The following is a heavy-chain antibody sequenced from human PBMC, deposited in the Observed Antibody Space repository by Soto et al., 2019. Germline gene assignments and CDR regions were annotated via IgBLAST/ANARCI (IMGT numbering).Heavy chain of an antibody. CDR1: GFTFTSYA. CDR2: INAGNGNT. CDR3: ARVSGYYAPDY. Sequence: ASVKVSCKASGFTFTSYAMHWVRQAPGQRLEWMGWINAGNGNTKYSQKFQGRVTITRDTSASTAYMELSSLRSEDTAVYYCARVSGYYAPDYWGQGTLVTVSS. D-gene: IGHD3-3*01. J-gene: IGHJ4*02. V-gene: IGHV1-3*01.